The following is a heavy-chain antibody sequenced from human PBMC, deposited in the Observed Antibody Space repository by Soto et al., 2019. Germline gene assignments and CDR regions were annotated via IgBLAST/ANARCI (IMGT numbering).Heavy chain of an antibody. D-gene: IGHD6-19*01. CDR1: GFSFSSYS. CDR3: ARELGQWPGGR. V-gene: IGHV3-21*01. J-gene: IGHJ4*02. CDR2: ISSSSSYI. Sequence: PGGCLRLSCAAPGFSFSSYSMNWVRQAPGKGLEWVSSISSSSSYIYYADSVKGRFTISRDNAKNSLYLQMNSLRAEDTAVYYCARELGQWPGGRWGQGTLVTVSS.